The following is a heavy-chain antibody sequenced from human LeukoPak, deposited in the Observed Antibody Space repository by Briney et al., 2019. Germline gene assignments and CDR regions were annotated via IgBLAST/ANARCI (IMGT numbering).Heavy chain of an antibody. D-gene: IGHD6-19*01. Sequence: ASVNVSCKASVYTFTGYYMHWVRQAPGQGLEWMGIINSSGGTTSYAQKFQGRVTMTRDTSTSTVYMELSSLRSEDTAVYYCARGGWYYFDYWGQGTLVTVSS. CDR3: ARGGWYYFDY. V-gene: IGHV1-46*01. J-gene: IGHJ4*02. CDR2: INSSGGTT. CDR1: VYTFTGYY.